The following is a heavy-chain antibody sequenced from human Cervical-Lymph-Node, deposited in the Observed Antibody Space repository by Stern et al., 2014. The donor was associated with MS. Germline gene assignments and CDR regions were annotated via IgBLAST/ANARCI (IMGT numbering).Heavy chain of an antibody. CDR3: ARRLLVAMGGYPKTLDV. V-gene: IGHV3-7*01. CDR2: IKEDGSEQ. Sequence: VQLVESGGVLVQPGGSLKLSCAASGFTFSRYWMTWVRQAPGKGLEWVANIKEDGSEQYYVDSVKGRFTMSRADAKKSLYLQMNSLRAEDTAVYYCARRLLVAMGGYPKTLDVWGRGTTVTVS. CDR1: GFTFSRYW. J-gene: IGHJ6*02. D-gene: IGHD2-2*01.